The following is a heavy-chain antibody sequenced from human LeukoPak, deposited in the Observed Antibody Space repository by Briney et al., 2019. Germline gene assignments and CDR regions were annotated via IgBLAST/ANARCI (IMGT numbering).Heavy chain of an antibody. D-gene: IGHD4-17*01. J-gene: IGHJ3*01. CDR1: GGSIGSYY. Sequence: KSSETLSLTCTVSGGSIGSYYWSWIRQPPGKGLECIGYIYHSGTTNYNPSLKSRVTISADTSKNQFSLKLTSVTAADTAIYYCARQRDYADYLDAFDVWGQGTMVTVSS. V-gene: IGHV4-59*08. CDR2: IYHSGTT. CDR3: ARQRDYADYLDAFDV.